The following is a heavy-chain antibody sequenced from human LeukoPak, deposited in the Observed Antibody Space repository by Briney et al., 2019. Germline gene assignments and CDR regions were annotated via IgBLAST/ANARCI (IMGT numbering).Heavy chain of an antibody. Sequence: GGSLRLSCAASEFTFSSYEIIWFGQAPGKGLEWVSWITGSGGAVKYTDSVKGRFTISRDNAKKSVYLQMNSLRVEDTAVYYCARNGGGLDYWGQGTLVTVSS. CDR3: ARNGGGLDY. D-gene: IGHD3-16*01. CDR1: EFTFSSYE. CDR2: ITGSGGAV. V-gene: IGHV3-48*03. J-gene: IGHJ4*02.